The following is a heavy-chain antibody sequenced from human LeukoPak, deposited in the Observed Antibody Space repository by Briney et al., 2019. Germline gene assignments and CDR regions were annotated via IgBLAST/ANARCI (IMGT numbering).Heavy chain of an antibody. V-gene: IGHV4-31*03. CDR2: IYYSGST. Sequence: SETLSLTCTVSGGSISSGGYYWSWIRQHPGKGLEWIGYIYYSGSTYYNPSLKSRVTISVDTSKNQFSLKLSSVTAADTAVYYCARDGAPGGGDYWYFDLWGRGTLVTVSS. D-gene: IGHD3-16*01. CDR1: GGSISSGGYY. CDR3: ARDGAPGGGDYWYFDL. J-gene: IGHJ2*01.